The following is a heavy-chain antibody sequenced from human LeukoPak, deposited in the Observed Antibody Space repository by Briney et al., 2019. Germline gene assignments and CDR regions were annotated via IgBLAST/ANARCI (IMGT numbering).Heavy chain of an antibody. V-gene: IGHV1-69*13. CDR3: AAYDILTGFDY. Sequence: AASVKVSCKASGGTFRYHIIFWVRQAPGQGLEWMGGISPLLGTSYHTQKFQDRVRITADESASTAYMELSNLRSADTAVYDCAAYDILTGFDYWGQGTLVTVSS. D-gene: IGHD3-9*01. J-gene: IGHJ4*02. CDR1: GGTFRYHI. CDR2: ISPLLGTS.